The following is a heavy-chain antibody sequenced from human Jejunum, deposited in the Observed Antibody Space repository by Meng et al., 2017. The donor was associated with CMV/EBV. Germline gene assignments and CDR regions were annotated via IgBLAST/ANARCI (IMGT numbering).Heavy chain of an antibody. J-gene: IGHJ5*02. CDR1: GFTFSNYW. CDR3: ARDEGTHGWFDP. D-gene: IGHD3-10*01. Sequence: SGFTFSNYWMSWVRQAPGKGLEWVANINQDGSETYYVDSVKGRFTISRDNAKNSLYLQMNSLRAEDTAVYYCARDEGTHGWFDPWGQGTRVTVSS. CDR2: INQDGSET. V-gene: IGHV3-7*01.